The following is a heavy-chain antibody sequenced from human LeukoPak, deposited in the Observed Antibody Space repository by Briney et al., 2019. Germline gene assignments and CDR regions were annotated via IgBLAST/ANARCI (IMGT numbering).Heavy chain of an antibody. J-gene: IGHJ6*02. V-gene: IGHV3-7*03. CDR2: INLDGSQK. CDR1: GFTFSNYW. CDR3: ARGGGLDV. D-gene: IGHD3-16*01. Sequence: GGSLRLSCAASGFTFSNYWMAWVRQAPGKGPERVANINLDGSQKYYVDSVKGRFTISSDNAENSLYLQMSNLRAEDTAVYFCARGGGLDVWGQGATVTVSS.